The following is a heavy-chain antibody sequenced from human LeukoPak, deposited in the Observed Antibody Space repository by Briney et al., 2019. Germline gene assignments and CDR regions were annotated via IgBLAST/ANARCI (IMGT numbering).Heavy chain of an antibody. J-gene: IGHJ4*02. D-gene: IGHD3-9*01. V-gene: IGHV1-69*05. CDR2: IIPIFGTA. CDR3: TYDILTGASSGYLDY. CDR1: GGTFSSYA. Sequence: GASVKVSCKXSGGTFSSYAISWVRQAPGQGLERMGGIIPIFGTANYAQKFQGRVTITTDESTSTAYMELSSLRSEDTAVYYCTYDILTGASSGYLDYWGQGTLVTVSS.